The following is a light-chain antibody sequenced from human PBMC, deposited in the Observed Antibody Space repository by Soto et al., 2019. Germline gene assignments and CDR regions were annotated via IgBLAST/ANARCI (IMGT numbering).Light chain of an antibody. CDR1: QGIGVY. CDR3: QKYNSAPLT. V-gene: IGKV1-27*01. CDR2: AAS. Sequence: DIQMTQSPSSLSASLGDRVTFTCRASQGIGVYLAWFQQKPGNAPKLLIYAASTLQSGVPSRFSGSGSGTDFTLTVSSLQPEDVATYYCQKYNSAPLTFGGGTRVEIK. J-gene: IGKJ4*01.